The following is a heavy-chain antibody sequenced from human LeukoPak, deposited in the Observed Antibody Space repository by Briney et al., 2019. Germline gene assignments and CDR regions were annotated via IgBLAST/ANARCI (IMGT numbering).Heavy chain of an antibody. CDR1: GFTFSSYW. CDR3: ARGGTTVTPKNFDY. CDR2: IKQDGSQK. Sequence: HPGGSLRLSCAASGFTFSSYWMSWVRQGPGKGLEWVANIKQDGSQKYYVDSVKGRFTISRDNAKNSLYLQMDSLRAEDTAVYYRARGGTTVTPKNFDYWGQGTLVTVSS. J-gene: IGHJ4*02. D-gene: IGHD4-17*01. V-gene: IGHV3-7*01.